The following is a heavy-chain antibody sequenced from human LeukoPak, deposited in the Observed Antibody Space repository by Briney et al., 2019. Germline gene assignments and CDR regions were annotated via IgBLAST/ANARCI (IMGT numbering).Heavy chain of an antibody. CDR3: AKDLYDYDSSGYYYDFDY. J-gene: IGHJ4*02. CDR1: GFTFSDYY. V-gene: IGHV3-23*01. D-gene: IGHD3-22*01. Sequence: HPGGSLRLSCAASGFTFSDYYMSWIRQAPGKGLEWVSAISGSGGSTYYADSVKGRFTISRDNSKNTLYLQMNSLRAEDAAVYYCAKDLYDYDSSGYYYDFDYWGQGTLVTVSS. CDR2: ISGSGGST.